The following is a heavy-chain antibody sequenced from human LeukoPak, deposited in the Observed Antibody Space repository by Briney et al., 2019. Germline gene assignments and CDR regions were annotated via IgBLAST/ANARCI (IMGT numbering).Heavy chain of an antibody. Sequence: ASVKVSCTASGYTFIGFYVHRVRQAPGQGVEWVGWIDPSSGDTKYARRFQGRVTMTWDTTIRTSDMELSSLTSDDTAGYYCARDGAESGYNRYYYYYYTDVWGGGATVTVS. J-gene: IGHJ6*03. CDR2: IDPSSGDT. CDR3: ARDGAESGYNRYYYYYYTDV. CDR1: GYTFIGFY. V-gene: IGHV1-2*02. D-gene: IGHD5-24*01.